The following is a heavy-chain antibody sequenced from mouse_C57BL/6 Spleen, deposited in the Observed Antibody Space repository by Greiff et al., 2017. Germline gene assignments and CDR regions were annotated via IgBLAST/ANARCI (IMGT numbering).Heavy chain of an antibody. CDR1: GYTFTSYG. CDR3: ARDYGSSKRYFDV. D-gene: IGHD1-1*01. J-gene: IGHJ1*03. CDR2: IYPRSGNT. V-gene: IGHV1-81*01. Sequence: VQLQQSGAELARPGASVKLSCKASGYTFTSYGISWVKQRTGQGLEWIGEIYPRSGNTYYNEKFKGKATLTADKSSSTAYMELRSLTSEDSAVYFCARDYGSSKRYFDVWGTGTTVTVSS.